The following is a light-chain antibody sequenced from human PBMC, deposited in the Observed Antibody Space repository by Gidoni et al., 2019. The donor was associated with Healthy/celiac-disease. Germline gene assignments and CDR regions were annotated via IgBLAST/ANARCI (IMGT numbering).Light chain of an antibody. CDR3: AAWDDSLSGRV. V-gene: IGLV1-47*01. CDR2: RNN. Sequence: QSLLTQPPSASGTPGQRVTISCSGRSSNIGSNYVYWYQQLPGTAPKLLLYRNNQRPSGVPDRVSGSKSGTSASLAISGLRSEDEADYYCAAWDDSLSGRVFGGGTKLTV. J-gene: IGLJ3*02. CDR1: SSNIGSNY.